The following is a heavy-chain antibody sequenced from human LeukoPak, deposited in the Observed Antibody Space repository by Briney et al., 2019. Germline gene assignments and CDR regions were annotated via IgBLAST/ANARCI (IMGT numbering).Heavy chain of an antibody. V-gene: IGHV3-23*01. CDR1: GFTFSNSA. J-gene: IGHJ6*03. CDR3: ARIGEDSSGFDYYYMDV. D-gene: IGHD3-22*01. Sequence: GGSLRLSCAASGFTFSNSAMSWVRQAPGKGLEWVSTLSGSGITTYYADSVKGRFTISRDNSKNTLYLQMNSLRAEDTAVYYCARIGEDSSGFDYYYMDVWGKGTTVTVSS. CDR2: LSGSGITT.